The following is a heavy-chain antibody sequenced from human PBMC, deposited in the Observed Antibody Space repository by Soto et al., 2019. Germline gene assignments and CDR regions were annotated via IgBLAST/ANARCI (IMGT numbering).Heavy chain of an antibody. CDR2: IDNSGRT. J-gene: IGHJ4*02. D-gene: IGHD7-27*01. CDR3: AKAAGWGPFQY. CDR1: GGPLSSYS. V-gene: IGHV4-59*01. Sequence: QVQLQESGPGLVKPSETLSLTCIGSGGPLSSYSWNLIRQPPGKGPECIGYIDNSGRTKYNPSLKSRVLLSVDTSRTQCSLHLMSVTAADTAVYYCAKAAGWGPFQYWGQGTLVTASS.